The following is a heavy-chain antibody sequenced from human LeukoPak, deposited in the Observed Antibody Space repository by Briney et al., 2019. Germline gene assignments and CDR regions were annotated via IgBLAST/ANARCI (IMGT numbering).Heavy chain of an antibody. J-gene: IGHJ5*02. CDR1: GFTFSSYA. D-gene: IGHD3-16*01. Sequence: GGSLRLSCAASGFTFSSYAMGWVRQGPGKGLGWVSTITGSGTNTYYADSVKGRFTISRDNSKNTLYLQKNSLRAEDTAIYYCAQSRGGWFDPWGQGTLVTVSS. CDR2: ITGSGTNT. V-gene: IGHV3-23*01. CDR3: AQSRGGWFDP.